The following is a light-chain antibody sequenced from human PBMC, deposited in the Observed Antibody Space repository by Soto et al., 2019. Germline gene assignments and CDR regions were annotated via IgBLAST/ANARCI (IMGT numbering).Light chain of an antibody. CDR2: LEGSGSY. V-gene: IGLV4-60*03. CDR1: SGHSSYS. CDR3: ETWDSNTRV. J-gene: IGLJ2*01. Sequence: QPVLTQSSSASASLGSSVKVTCALSSGHSSYSIAWHQQQPGKAPRYLMKLEGSGSYNKGSGVPDRFSGSSSGADRYLTISNLQSEDEADYYCETWDSNTRVFGGGTKLPVL.